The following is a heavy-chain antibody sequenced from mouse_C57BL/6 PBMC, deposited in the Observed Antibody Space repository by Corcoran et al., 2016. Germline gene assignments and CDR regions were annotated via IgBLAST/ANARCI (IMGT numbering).Heavy chain of an antibody. Sequence: QIQLVQSGPVLKKPGETVKISCKASGYTFTTYGMSWVKQAPGQGLKWMGWINTYSGVPTYADDFKGRFAFSLETSASTAYLQINNLKNEDTATYFCAKLGRNYAMDYWGQGISVTASS. CDR2: INTYSGVP. CDR1: GYTFTTYG. D-gene: IGHD4-1*01. CDR3: AKLGRNYAMDY. V-gene: IGHV9-3*01. J-gene: IGHJ4*01.